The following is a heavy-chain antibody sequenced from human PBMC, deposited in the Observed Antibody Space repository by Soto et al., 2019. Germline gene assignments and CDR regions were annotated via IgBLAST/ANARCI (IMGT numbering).Heavy chain of an antibody. CDR1: GYTFTSYA. CDR2: INAGNGNT. D-gene: IGHD3-3*01. V-gene: IGHV1-3*01. J-gene: IGHJ4*02. Sequence: ASVKVSCKASGYTFTSYAMHWVRQAPGQRLEWMGWINAGNGNTKYSQKFQGRVTITRDTSASTAYMELSSLRSEDTAVYYCARDRAGEYTIFGVVPTPSCFDYWGQGTLVTVSS. CDR3: ARDRAGEYTIFGVVPTPSCFDY.